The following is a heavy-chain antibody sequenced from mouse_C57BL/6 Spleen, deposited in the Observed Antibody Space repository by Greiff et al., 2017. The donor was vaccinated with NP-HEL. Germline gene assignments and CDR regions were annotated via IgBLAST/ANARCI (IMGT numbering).Heavy chain of an antibody. CDR3: SRADYYGSSAWFAY. D-gene: IGHD1-1*01. V-gene: IGHV1-82*01. Sequence: VKLMESGPELVKPGASVKISCKASGYAFSSSWMNWVKQRPGKGLEWIGRIYPGDGDTNYNGKFKGKATLTADKSSSTAYMQLSSLTSEDSAVYVCSRADYYGSSAWFAYWGQGTLVTVSA. CDR2: IYPGDGDT. CDR1: GYAFSSSW. J-gene: IGHJ3*01.